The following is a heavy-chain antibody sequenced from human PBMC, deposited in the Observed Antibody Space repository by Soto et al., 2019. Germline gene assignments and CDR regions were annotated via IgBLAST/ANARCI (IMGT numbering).Heavy chain of an antibody. CDR3: ARDLGQWLVLDLYDY. CDR1: GYTFTGYY. D-gene: IGHD6-19*01. V-gene: IGHV1-2*02. CDR2: INHNSGGT. Sequence: QVQLVQSGAEVKKPGASVKVSCKASGYTFTGYYMHWVRQAPGQGLEWMGWINHNSGGTNYAQKFQGRVTMTRDTSISTAYMELSRLRSDDTAVYYCARDLGQWLVLDLYDYWGQGTLVTVSS. J-gene: IGHJ4*02.